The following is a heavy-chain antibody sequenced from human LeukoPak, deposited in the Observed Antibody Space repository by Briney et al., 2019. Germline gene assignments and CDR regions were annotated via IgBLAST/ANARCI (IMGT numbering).Heavy chain of an antibody. CDR2: ISGSGGST. CDR3: AKAISVGATTDAAD. J-gene: IGHJ4*02. CDR1: GFTFNNYA. V-gene: IGHV3-23*01. Sequence: GGSLRLSCTASGFTFNNYAMSWVRQAPGKGLEWVSAISGSGGSTYYADSVKGRFTISRDNSKNTLYLQMNSLRAEDTAVYYCAKAISVGATTDAADWGQGTLVTVSS. D-gene: IGHD1-26*01.